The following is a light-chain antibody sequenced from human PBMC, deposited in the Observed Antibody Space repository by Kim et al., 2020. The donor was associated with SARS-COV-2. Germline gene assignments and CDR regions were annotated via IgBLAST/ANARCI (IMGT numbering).Light chain of an antibody. J-gene: IGKJ4*01. V-gene: IGKV3-15*01. CDR3: QQYKNWPRT. CDR2: GAS. Sequence: EIAMTQSPATLSVSPGERATLSCRASQNVNSNLVWYQQKPGQAPRLLIYGASARATGIPDRFSGSGSGTEFTLTSRSLQPEDFAIYYCQQYKNWPRTFGGGTKVDIK. CDR1: QNVNSN.